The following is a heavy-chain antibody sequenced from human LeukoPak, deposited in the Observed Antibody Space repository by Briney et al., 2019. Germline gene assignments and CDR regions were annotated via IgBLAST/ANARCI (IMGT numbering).Heavy chain of an antibody. V-gene: IGHV3-23*01. Sequence: GGSLRLSCAASGFTFNTHAMSWVRQARGKGLEWVSGINGNAASTYYSDSVKGRFTISRDNSKNTLYLQMSSLRAEDTAVYYCAKDQGYSYYYLDYGGQGTLVTVSS. CDR2: INGNAAST. D-gene: IGHD5-18*01. CDR1: GFTFNTHA. J-gene: IGHJ4*02. CDR3: AKDQGYSYYYLDY.